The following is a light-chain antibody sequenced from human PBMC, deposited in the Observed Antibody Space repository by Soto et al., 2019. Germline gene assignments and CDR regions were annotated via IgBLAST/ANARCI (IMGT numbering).Light chain of an antibody. Sequence: EIVLTQHPATLSLSPGERATLSCRASQSVSSYLAWYQQKPGQAPRLLIYDASNRATGIPARFSGSGSGTDFTLTSSSLEPEDFAVYYCQQRSNWPLTFGGGTKVDIK. J-gene: IGKJ4*01. CDR1: QSVSSY. CDR3: QQRSNWPLT. CDR2: DAS. V-gene: IGKV3-11*01.